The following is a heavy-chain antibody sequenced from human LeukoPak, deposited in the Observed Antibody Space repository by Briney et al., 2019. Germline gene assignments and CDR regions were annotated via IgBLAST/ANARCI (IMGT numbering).Heavy chain of an antibody. CDR3: ARPSQYGSGTDYYFDS. CDR2: IRSKANNYAT. J-gene: IGHJ4*02. CDR1: GFMFSGSP. Sequence: GGSLKLSCAASGFMFSGSPMHWVRQASGKGLEWVGHIRSKANNYATIYAASVKGRFTISRDDSKNTAYLQMDSLKTEDTAVYYCARPSQYGSGTDYYFDSWGQGTLVTVSS. V-gene: IGHV3-73*01. D-gene: IGHD3-10*01.